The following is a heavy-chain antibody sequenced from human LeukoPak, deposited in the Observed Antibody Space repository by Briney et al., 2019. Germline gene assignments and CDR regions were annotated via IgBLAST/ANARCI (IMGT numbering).Heavy chain of an antibody. CDR2: IKQDGSEE. CDR1: GFILRSHW. V-gene: IGHV3-7*03. J-gene: IGHJ4*02. D-gene: IGHD2-2*01. CDR3: ARGPSFGSRVDYFDY. Sequence: PGGSLRLSCAASGFILRSHWMSWVRQAPGRGLEWVAHIKQDGSEEQYVDSVEGRFILPRDDAKNSVYLQMNSLRVDDTAVYYCARGPSFGSRVDYFDYWGQGTPVTVSS.